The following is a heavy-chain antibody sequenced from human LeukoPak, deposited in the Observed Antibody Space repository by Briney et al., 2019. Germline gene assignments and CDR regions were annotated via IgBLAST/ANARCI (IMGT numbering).Heavy chain of an antibody. Sequence: SETLSLTCAVYGGSFSGYYWSWIRQPPGKGLEWIGEINHSGSTNYNPSLKSRVTISVDTSKNQFSLKLSSVTAADTAVYYCARVGYSYAPENWFDPWGQGTLVTVSS. CDR1: GGSFSGYY. D-gene: IGHD5-18*01. V-gene: IGHV4-34*01. CDR2: INHSGST. CDR3: ARVGYSYAPENWFDP. J-gene: IGHJ5*02.